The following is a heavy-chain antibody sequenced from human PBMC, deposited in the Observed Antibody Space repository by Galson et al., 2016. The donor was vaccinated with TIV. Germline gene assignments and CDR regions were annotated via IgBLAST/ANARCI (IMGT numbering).Heavy chain of an antibody. J-gene: IGHJ4*02. V-gene: IGHV1-69*04. CDR2: IIPILNIA. CDR3: ARGPAENY. CDR1: GDTFSNYA. Sequence: SVKVSCKASGDTFSNYAISWVRQTPGQGLEWMGRIIPILNIANYAQEFQGRVTITADESTSTVYMELNSVRSDDTAVYYCARGPAENYWVQGTLVTVSS.